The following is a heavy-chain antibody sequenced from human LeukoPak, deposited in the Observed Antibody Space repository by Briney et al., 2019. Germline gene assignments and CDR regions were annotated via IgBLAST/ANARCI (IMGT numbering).Heavy chain of an antibody. CDR2: ISYDANNK. V-gene: IGHV3-30*18. CDR1: AFTFRTYG. D-gene: IGHD1-14*01. Sequence: GGSLGLSCAASAFTFRTYGMHWVRQAPGKGLKWVAVISYDANNKNYADSVKGRFTISRDNSKNTLYLQMNSLRAEDTAVYYCAKDRHPARTDGYYFDYWGQGTLVTVSS. CDR3: AKDRHPARTDGYYFDY. J-gene: IGHJ4*02.